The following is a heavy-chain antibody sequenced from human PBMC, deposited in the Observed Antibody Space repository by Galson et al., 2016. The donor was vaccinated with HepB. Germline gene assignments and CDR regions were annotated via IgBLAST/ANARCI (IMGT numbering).Heavy chain of an antibody. CDR1: GGSFSGYY. CDR3: ARLRSYENSEPVSFDI. CDR2: VDHSGNT. D-gene: IGHD3-22*01. Sequence: SETLSLTCGVYGGSFSGYYWSWIRQPPGKGLEWIGEVDHSGNTYYNPSLESRVTISEETSKRQFSLNLSPVTAADTAVYYCARLRSYENSEPVSFDIWGQGTLVTVSS. V-gene: IGHV4-34*01. J-gene: IGHJ3*02.